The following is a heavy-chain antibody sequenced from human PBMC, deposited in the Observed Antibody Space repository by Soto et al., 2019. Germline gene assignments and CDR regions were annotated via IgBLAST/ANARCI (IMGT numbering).Heavy chain of an antibody. CDR2: ISAYNGNT. CDR1: GYTFTSYG. V-gene: IGHV1-18*01. CDR3: ARDQGGYDILTGYYNDWYFDL. Sequence: QVQLVQSGAEVKKPGASVKVSCKASGYTFTSYGISWVRQAPGQGLEWMGWISAYNGNTNYAQKLQGRGTMTTDTSTSTAYMELRSLRSDDTAVYYCARDQGGYDILTGYYNDWYFDLWGRGTLVTVSS. J-gene: IGHJ2*01. D-gene: IGHD3-9*01.